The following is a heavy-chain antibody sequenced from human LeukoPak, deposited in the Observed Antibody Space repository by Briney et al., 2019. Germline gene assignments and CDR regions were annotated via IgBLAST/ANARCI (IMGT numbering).Heavy chain of an antibody. CDR1: GGSISSSSYY. D-gene: IGHD6-13*01. V-gene: IGHV4-39*01. CDR3: ARLRWEGSSSWDYFDY. Sequence: PSETLSLTCTVSGGSISSSSYYWGWIRQPPGKGLEWIGSIYYSGSTYYNPSLKSRVTISVDTSKNQFSLKLSSVTAADTAVYYCARLRWEGSSSWDYFDYWGQGTLVTVSS. J-gene: IGHJ4*02. CDR2: IYYSGST.